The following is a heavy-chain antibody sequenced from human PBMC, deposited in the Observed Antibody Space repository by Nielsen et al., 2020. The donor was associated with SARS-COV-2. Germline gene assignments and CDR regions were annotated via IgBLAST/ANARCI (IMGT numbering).Heavy chain of an antibody. Sequence: GSLRLSCTVSGGSISSSSYYWGWIRQPPGKGLEWIGSIYYSGSTYYNPSLKSRVTISVDTSKNQFSLKLSSVTAADTAVYYCATLYSGSYWYYFDYWGQGTLVTVSS. CDR1: GGSISSSSYY. CDR3: ATLYSGSYWYYFDY. D-gene: IGHD1-26*01. V-gene: IGHV4-39*01. J-gene: IGHJ4*02. CDR2: IYYSGST.